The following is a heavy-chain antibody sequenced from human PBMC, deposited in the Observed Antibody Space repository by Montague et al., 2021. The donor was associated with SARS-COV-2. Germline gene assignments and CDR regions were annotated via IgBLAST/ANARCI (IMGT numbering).Heavy chain of an antibody. Sequence: SLRLSRAASGFTFSSYWMSWVRQAPGKGLEWVANIKQDGSEKYYVDSVKGRFTISRDNAKNSLYLQMNNLSAEDTAVYYCARVPARSWGFDHWGQGTLVTVSS. V-gene: IGHV3-7*01. J-gene: IGHJ4*02. D-gene: IGHD3-16*01. CDR3: ARVPARSWGFDH. CDR1: GFTFSSYW. CDR2: IKQDGSEK.